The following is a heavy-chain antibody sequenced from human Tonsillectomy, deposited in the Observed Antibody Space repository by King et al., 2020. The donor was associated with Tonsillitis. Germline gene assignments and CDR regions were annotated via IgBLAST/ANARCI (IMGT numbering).Heavy chain of an antibody. Sequence: QLVQSGAEVKNPGESLKISCKTSKYNFTDYWINWVRQVPGKGLEWMGTIYPGDSDDKYSPSFQGQVTISGDKSISTAYLQWSSLKASDTAIYYCARQKTLGGFDGMDVWGQGTTVTIFS. CDR3: ARQKTLGGFDGMDV. CDR1: KYNFTDYW. D-gene: IGHD3-16*01. CDR2: IYPGDSDD. V-gene: IGHV5-51*01. J-gene: IGHJ6*02.